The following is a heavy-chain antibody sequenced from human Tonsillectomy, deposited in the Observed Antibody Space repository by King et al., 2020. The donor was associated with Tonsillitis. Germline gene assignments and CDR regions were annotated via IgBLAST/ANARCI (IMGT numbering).Heavy chain of an antibody. CDR3: AETGGSGSYMQPGGFDY. Sequence: VQLVESGGGVVQPGRSLRLSCAASGFTFSSYGMHWVRQAPGKGLEWVAVISYDGSNKYYADSVKGRFTISSDNSKNTLYLQMNSLRAEDTAVYYCAETGGSGSYMQPGGFDYWGQGTLVTVSS. V-gene: IGHV3-30*18. CDR2: ISYDGSNK. CDR1: GFTFSSYG. J-gene: IGHJ4*02. D-gene: IGHD1-26*01.